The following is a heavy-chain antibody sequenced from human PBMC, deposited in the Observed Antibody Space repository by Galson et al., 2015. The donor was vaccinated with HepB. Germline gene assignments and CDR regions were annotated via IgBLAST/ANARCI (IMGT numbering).Heavy chain of an antibody. CDR3: ARERTLLGYCSSTSCKPPPDFDY. CDR1: GGTFSSYA. CDR2: IIPICGTA. J-gene: IGHJ4*02. D-gene: IGHD2-2*01. V-gene: IGHV1-69*13. Sequence: SVKVSCKASGGTFSSYAISWVRQAPGQGLEWMGGIIPICGTANYAQKFQGRVTITANESTSTAYMELSSLRSEDTAVYYCARERTLLGYCSSTSCKPPPDFDYWGQGTLVTVSS.